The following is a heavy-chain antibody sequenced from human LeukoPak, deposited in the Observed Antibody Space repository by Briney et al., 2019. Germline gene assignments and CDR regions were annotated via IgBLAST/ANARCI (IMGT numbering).Heavy chain of an antibody. Sequence: GGSLRLSCAGSGFTFSSYAMSWVRQAPGKGLEWVSAISDTGATTYDADSVKGRFTISRDNSRSTLYLQMNSLRAEDTALYYCAKDTSIGRYCTNGVCSPFDYWGQRTRVTVSS. J-gene: IGHJ4*02. D-gene: IGHD2-8*01. CDR3: AKDTSIGRYCTNGVCSPFDY. V-gene: IGHV3-23*01. CDR1: GFTFSSYA. CDR2: ISDTGATT.